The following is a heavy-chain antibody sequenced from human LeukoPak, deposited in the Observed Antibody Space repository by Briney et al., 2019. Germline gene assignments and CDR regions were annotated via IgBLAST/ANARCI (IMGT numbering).Heavy chain of an antibody. CDR1: GFTFSRYG. CDR3: AKSHGYSYGFDY. Sequence: PGGSLRLSCAASGFTFSRYGMHWVRQTPGKGLEWVAVISYDASNKYYADSVKGRFIISRDNSKNTLYLQMNSLRAEDTAVYYCAKSHGYSYGFDYWGQGTLVTVSS. V-gene: IGHV3-30*18. CDR2: ISYDASNK. D-gene: IGHD5-18*01. J-gene: IGHJ4*02.